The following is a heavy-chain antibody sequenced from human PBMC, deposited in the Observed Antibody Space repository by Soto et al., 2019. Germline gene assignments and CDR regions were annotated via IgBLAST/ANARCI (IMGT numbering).Heavy chain of an antibody. V-gene: IGHV3-23*01. CDR1: GFPVSSFA. CDR2: IGASGDIT. Sequence: PSGSPLLGSAPSGFPVSSFAISWARPTPGNGLECVAGIGASGDITWYADSVTGRLSISRDNSKNTLYLQLNSLRFEDTAVYYCAKDDFPARGDDYFDYWGPGPLVARSS. D-gene: IGHD2-21*02. CDR3: AKDDFPARGDDYFDY. J-gene: IGHJ4*02.